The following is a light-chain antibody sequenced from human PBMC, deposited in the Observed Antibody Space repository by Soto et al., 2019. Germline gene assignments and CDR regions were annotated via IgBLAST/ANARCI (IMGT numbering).Light chain of an antibody. V-gene: IGLV4-69*01. J-gene: IGLJ3*02. CDR3: QTWSTDIRV. CDR1: SGHNSYA. CDR2: LNSDGSH. Sequence: QPVLTQPPSASPSLGASVKLTCTLSSGHNSYAIAWHQQQPEKGPRYLMKLNSDGSHSKGDGIPDRFSGSSSGAERYLTISSLQSEDEADYYCQTWSTDIRVFGGGTKLTVL.